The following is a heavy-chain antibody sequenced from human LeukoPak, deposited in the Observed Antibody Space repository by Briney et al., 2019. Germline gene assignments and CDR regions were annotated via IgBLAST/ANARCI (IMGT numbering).Heavy chain of an antibody. J-gene: IGHJ4*02. D-gene: IGHD3-9*01. Sequence: GGSLRLSRAASGFTFSNYAMSWVRQAPGKGLEWVSAITGSGGNTYYADSVKGRFTISRDNSKNTAFLQMNSLRAEDTAVYYCAKWGDYDVLTGYYVSDYWGQGTLVTVSS. CDR3: AKWGDYDVLTGYYVSDY. V-gene: IGHV3-23*01. CDR1: GFTFSNYA. CDR2: ITGSGGNT.